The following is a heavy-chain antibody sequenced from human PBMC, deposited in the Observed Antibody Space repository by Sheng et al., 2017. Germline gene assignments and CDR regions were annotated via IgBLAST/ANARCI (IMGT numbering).Heavy chain of an antibody. CDR2: ISYDGSNK. Sequence: QVQLVESGGGVVQPGRSLRLSCAASGFTFSSYAMHWVRQAPGKGLEWVAVISYDGSNKYYADSVKGRFTISRDNSKNTLYLQMNSLRAEDTAVYYCARDQVATPSYYFDYWGPGNPGHRLL. D-gene: IGHD5-12*01. CDR3: ARDQVATPSYYFDY. CDR1: GFTFSSYA. V-gene: IGHV3-30-3*01. J-gene: IGHJ4*02.